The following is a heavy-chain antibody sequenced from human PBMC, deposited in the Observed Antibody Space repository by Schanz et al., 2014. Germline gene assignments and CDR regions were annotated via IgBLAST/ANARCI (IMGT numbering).Heavy chain of an antibody. V-gene: IGHV3-7*01. CDR3: ARGTPFLCDY. Sequence: EVQLVESGGGVVQPGGSLRLSCAASGFSFVDAWISWVRQAPGRGLEWVATIKKDGSEKYNVDAVKGRFTISRDNARNSLYLQMSSLRAEDTAVYYCARGTPFLCDYWGQGTLVTVSS. CDR1: GFSFVDAW. J-gene: IGHJ4*02. CDR2: IKKDGSEK. D-gene: IGHD3-16*01.